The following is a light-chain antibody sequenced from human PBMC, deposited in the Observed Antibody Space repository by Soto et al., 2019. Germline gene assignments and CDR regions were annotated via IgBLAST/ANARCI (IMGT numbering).Light chain of an antibody. CDR1: QRINNNF. CDR3: QQYGISPGFT. J-gene: IGKJ3*01. CDR2: GAS. V-gene: IGKV3-20*01. Sequence: EVVLTQSPGTLSLSPGERATLSCRASQRINNNFLAWYQQKPGQAPRLLIYGASSRATGIPDRFTGSGSGTDFTLAISRLEPKDFAVYYCQQYGISPGFTFGPGTKVDIK.